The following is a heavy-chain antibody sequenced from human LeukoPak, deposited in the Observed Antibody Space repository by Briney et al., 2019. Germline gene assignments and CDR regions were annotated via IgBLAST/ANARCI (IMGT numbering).Heavy chain of an antibody. CDR2: MNPNSGNT. D-gene: IGHD3-22*01. Sequence: SVKVSCKASGYTFTSYDINWVRQATGQGLEWMGWMNPNSGNTGYAQKFQGRVTMTRHTSISTAYMELSSLGSEDTAVYYCARGLGDYYDSSGPTDENRPWGQGTLVTVSS. CDR1: GYTFTSYD. V-gene: IGHV1-8*01. CDR3: ARGLGDYYDSSGPTDENRP. J-gene: IGHJ5*02.